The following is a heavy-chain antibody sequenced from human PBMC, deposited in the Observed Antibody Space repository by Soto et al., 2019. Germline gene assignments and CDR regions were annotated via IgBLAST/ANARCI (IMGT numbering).Heavy chain of an antibody. CDR3: ARRVAAHPYLDF. CDR1: GYIFANDW. CDR2: IFPGDSDT. V-gene: IGHV5-51*03. D-gene: IGHD6-6*01. J-gene: IGHJ4*02. Sequence: GESLKISCKGSGYIFANDWIAWVRQMPGKGLEWMGIIFPGDSDTRYSPSFQGQVTISADKSINTAYLQWSSLKASDTAVYYCARRVAAHPYLDFWGQGALVTVSS.